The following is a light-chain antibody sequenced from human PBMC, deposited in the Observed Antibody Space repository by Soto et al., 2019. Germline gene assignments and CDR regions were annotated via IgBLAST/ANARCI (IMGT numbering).Light chain of an antibody. CDR1: SSDVGGYNY. V-gene: IGLV2-14*01. Sequence: ALTQPASVSGSPGQSITISCTGTSSDVGGYNYVSWYQQHPGKAPKLMIYDVSDRPSGVSNRFSGSRSGNTASLTISGLQAEDEADYYCSSYTSSSTVVFGGGTKLTVL. CDR2: DVS. J-gene: IGLJ2*01. CDR3: SSYTSSSTVV.